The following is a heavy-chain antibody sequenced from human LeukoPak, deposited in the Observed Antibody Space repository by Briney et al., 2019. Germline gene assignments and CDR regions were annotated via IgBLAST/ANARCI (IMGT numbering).Heavy chain of an antibody. V-gene: IGHV4-34*01. Sequence: SETLSLTCAVYGESFSGYYWSWIRQPPGKGLEWIGEINHSGSTNYNPSLKSRVTISVDTSKNQFSLKLSSVTAADTAVYYCARRSRSGRKPNWFDPWGQGTLVTVSS. CDR3: ARRSRSGRKPNWFDP. CDR1: GESFSGYY. CDR2: INHSGST. D-gene: IGHD1-14*01. J-gene: IGHJ5*02.